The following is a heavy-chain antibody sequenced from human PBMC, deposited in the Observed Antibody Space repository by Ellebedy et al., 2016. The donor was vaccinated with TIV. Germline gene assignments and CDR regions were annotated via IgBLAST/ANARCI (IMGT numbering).Heavy chain of an antibody. Sequence: ASVKVSCXASGYTFTSYEINWVRQASGQGLEWMGWMNPNSGNTGYAQKFQGRVTMTRNTSISTAYMELSSLRSEDTAVYYCAILSRVVTPYDYWGQGTLVTVSS. CDR3: AILSRVVTPYDY. D-gene: IGHD4-23*01. CDR2: MNPNSGNT. V-gene: IGHV1-8*01. J-gene: IGHJ4*02. CDR1: GYTFTSYE.